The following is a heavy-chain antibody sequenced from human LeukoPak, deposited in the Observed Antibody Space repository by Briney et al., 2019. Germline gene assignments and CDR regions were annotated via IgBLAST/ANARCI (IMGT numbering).Heavy chain of an antibody. Sequence: ASVKVSCKASGYTFTNYYIHWVRQAPGQGLECMGIINPSGGSTSYAQKFQGRVTMTRDTSISTAYMELSRLRSDDTAVYYCARGAYSSSWPWGQGTLVTVSS. J-gene: IGHJ5*02. V-gene: IGHV1-46*01. CDR3: ARGAYSSSWP. D-gene: IGHD6-13*01. CDR2: INPSGGST. CDR1: GYTFTNYY.